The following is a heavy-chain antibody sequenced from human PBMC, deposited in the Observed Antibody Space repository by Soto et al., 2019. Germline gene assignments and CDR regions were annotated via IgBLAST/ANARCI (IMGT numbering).Heavy chain of an antibody. V-gene: IGHV3-7*03. J-gene: IGHJ4*02. Sequence: PGGSLRLSCAGSGFTFSSYWMSWVRQAPGHGLEWVAHTNEDGSEKRYVDAVKGRFTISRDNGRNSLCLQMNSLKTEDTAVYYCTTDSKAQSSIFGVVITSFYDWGQGTLVTVSS. CDR2: TNEDGSEK. CDR1: GFTFSSYW. CDR3: TTDSKAQSSIFGVVITSFYD. D-gene: IGHD3-3*01.